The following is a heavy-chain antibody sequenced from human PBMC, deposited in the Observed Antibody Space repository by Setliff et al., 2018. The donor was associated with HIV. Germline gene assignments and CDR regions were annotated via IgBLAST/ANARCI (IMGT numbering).Heavy chain of an antibody. CDR1: GGSFSGYY. V-gene: IGHV4-34*01. CDR3: ARGSRQLTIFGAFDI. D-gene: IGHD3-3*01. CDR2: INHDRTT. Sequence: SETLSLTCAVCGGSFSGYYWSWIRQPPGKGLEWIGEINHDRTTNYNPSLKSRVTISVDTSKNQFSLTLNSVTAADTAVYYCARGSRQLTIFGAFDIWGQGTMVTVSS. J-gene: IGHJ3*02.